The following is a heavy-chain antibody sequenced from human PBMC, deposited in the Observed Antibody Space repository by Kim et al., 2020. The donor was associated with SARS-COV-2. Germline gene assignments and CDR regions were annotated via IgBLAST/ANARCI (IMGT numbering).Heavy chain of an antibody. D-gene: IGHD2-2*01. CDR3: ARAPVVVPAAHFDY. Sequence: GGSLRLSCAASGFTFSNYGMHWVRQAPGKGLEWVAVIWYDGSNKHYADSVKGRFTISRDNSKNTLDLQMNSLRAEDTAVYYCARAPVVVPAAHFDYWGQGTLVTVSS. CDR2: IWYDGSNK. V-gene: IGHV3-33*01. CDR1: GFTFSNYG. J-gene: IGHJ4*02.